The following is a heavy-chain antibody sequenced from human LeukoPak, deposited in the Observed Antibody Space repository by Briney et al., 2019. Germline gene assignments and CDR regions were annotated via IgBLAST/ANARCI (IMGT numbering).Heavy chain of an antibody. D-gene: IGHD4-17*01. J-gene: IGHJ2*01. V-gene: IGHV5-51*01. Sequence: EESLKICCMGSGYNFTPCWIVCVRQMPGKGVEWMGMTFPGHSYSIYSPSFQGQVTMSVDKSITTAYLQWSSLKASDTAIYYCARHFHPAETTGGYFEVWGRGTLVTV. CDR2: TFPGHSYS. CDR3: ARHFHPAETTGGYFEV. CDR1: GYNFTPCW.